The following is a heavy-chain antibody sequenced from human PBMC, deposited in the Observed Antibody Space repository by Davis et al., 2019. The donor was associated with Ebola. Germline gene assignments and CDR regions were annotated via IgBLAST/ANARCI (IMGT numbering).Heavy chain of an antibody. Sequence: GGSLRLSCSASGFIFSSYVMSWVRQAPGKGLEWVSTLGTSADTYYADSVKGRFTISRDNSKNTLYLQMNGLRVEDTAIYYCAKDNRNIWSEVWGQGKMVTVSS. J-gene: IGHJ3*01. D-gene: IGHD2/OR15-2a*01. CDR1: GFIFSSYV. V-gene: IGHV3-23*01. CDR2: LGTSADT. CDR3: AKDNRNIWSEV.